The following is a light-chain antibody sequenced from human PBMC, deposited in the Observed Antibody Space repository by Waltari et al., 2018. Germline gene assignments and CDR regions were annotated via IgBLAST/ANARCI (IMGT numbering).Light chain of an antibody. V-gene: IGLV1-47*01. CDR2: GNN. Sequence: QSILTQPPSASGTPGRTVTISCSGSNSNVGANSVCWYQQLPGTAPKLLIFGNNPRPSGVPDRFSGPKSGTSASLAIRGLRSEDEADYYCATWDDRLTAVFGGGTKLTVL. J-gene: IGLJ2*01. CDR1: NSNVGANS. CDR3: ATWDDRLTAV.